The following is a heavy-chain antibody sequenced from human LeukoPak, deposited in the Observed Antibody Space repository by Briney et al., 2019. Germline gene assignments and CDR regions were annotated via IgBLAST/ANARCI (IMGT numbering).Heavy chain of an antibody. D-gene: IGHD3-10*01. CDR1: GGSFSGYY. CDR3: ARGAVPMVRGAMGGY. V-gene: IGHV4-34*01. Sequence: SETLSLTCAVYGGSFSGYYWSWIRQPPGKGLEWIGEINHSGSTNYNPSLKSRVTISVDTSKNQFSLKLSSVTAADTAVYYCARGAVPMVRGAMGGYWGQGTLVTVSS. CDR2: INHSGST. J-gene: IGHJ4*02.